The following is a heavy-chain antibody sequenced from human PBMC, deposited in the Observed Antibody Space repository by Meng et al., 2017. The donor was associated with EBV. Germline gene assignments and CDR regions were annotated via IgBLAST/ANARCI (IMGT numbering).Heavy chain of an antibody. CDR1: GGSISSSSYY. J-gene: IGHJ4*02. CDR2: IYYSGST. D-gene: IGHD4-11*01. V-gene: IGHV4-39*07. CDR3: ADYSS. Sequence: QQEPRDSGPGLVKPSETLSPTCTVSGGSISSSSYYWGWIRQPPGKGLEWIGSIYYSGSTYYNPSLKSRVTISVDTSKNQFSLKLSSVTAADTAVYYCADYSSWGQGTLVTVSS.